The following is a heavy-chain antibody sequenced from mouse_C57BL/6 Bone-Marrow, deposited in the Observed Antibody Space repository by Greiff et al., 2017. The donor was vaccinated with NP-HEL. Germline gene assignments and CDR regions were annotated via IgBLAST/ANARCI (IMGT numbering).Heavy chain of an antibody. Sequence: QVQLQQSGAELARPGASVKLSCKASGYTFTSYGISWVKQRTGQGLEWIGEIYPRSGNTYYNEKFKGKATLTADKSSSTAYMQLSSLTSEDSAVYYCARYYYGSRGWYFDVWGTGTTVTVSS. V-gene: IGHV1-81*01. CDR3: ARYYYGSRGWYFDV. J-gene: IGHJ1*03. CDR2: IYPRSGNT. D-gene: IGHD1-1*01. CDR1: GYTFTSYG.